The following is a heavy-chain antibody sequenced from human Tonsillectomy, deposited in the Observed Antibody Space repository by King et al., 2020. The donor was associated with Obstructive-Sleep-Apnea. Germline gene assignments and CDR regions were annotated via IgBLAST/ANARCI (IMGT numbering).Heavy chain of an antibody. Sequence: VKLQQWGAGLLKPSETLSLTGAVYGGSFSSYYWSWIRQPPGKGLEWIGEINHSGSTNYNPSLKSRVTISVDTSQNQFSLKLSSVSAPDTAVYYCARVGAPWDGDRDFDYWGQGTLVTVSS. V-gene: IGHV4-34*01. D-gene: IGHD4-17*01. CDR2: INHSGST. J-gene: IGHJ4*02. CDR3: ARVGAPWDGDRDFDY. CDR1: GGSFSSYY.